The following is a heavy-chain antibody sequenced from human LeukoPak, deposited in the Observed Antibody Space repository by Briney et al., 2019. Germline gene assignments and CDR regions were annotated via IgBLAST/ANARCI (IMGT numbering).Heavy chain of an antibody. V-gene: IGHV4-39*01. CDR1: GGSISNSSYY. D-gene: IGHD3-16*01. J-gene: IGHJ6*03. CDR3: ASHYCYAGIGFSENYYYYYIDV. CDR2: IYYSGST. Sequence: PSETLSLTCTLSGGSISNSSYYWAWIRQSPGKGLEWIGSIYYSGSTYYNPSLKSRVSISVDTSKNQFSLKLRSVTAADTAMYYCASHYCYAGIGFSENYYYYYIDVWGIGTTVTVSS.